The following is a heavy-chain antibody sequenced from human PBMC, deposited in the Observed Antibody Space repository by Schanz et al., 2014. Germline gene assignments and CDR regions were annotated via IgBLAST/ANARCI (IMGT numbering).Heavy chain of an antibody. J-gene: IGHJ4*01. CDR1: GFTFSDYY. D-gene: IGHD6-13*01. Sequence: QLVGSGGGLVQPGGSLRLSCAASGFTFSDYYMSWIRQAPGKGLEWVSYISGTTTYTNYADSVKGRFTISRDNAKNSLYLQMISLRAEDTAVYYCAREQIMAAAGLVDYWGHGTLVAVSS. CDR3: AREQIMAAAGLVDY. V-gene: IGHV3-11*05. CDR2: ISGTTTYT.